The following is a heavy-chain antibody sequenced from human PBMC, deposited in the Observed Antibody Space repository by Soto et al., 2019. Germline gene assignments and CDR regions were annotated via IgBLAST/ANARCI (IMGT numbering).Heavy chain of an antibody. J-gene: IGHJ6*02. Sequence: QVQLVQSGAEVKKPGSSVKVSCKASGGTFSRYSITWVRQAPGHGLEWLGRIIPIFGIASYAQKFQGRVTLTADESTSTAYMERSSLRSDDTAVYYCAREDRDRETGLVPAAIDGMDVWGQGTTGTVSS. V-gene: IGHV1-69*08. CDR2: IIPIFGIA. CDR1: GGTFSRYS. CDR3: AREDRDRETGLVPAAIDGMDV. D-gene: IGHD2-2*01.